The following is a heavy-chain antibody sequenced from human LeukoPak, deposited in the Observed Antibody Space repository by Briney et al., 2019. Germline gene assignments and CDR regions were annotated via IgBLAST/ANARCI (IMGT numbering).Heavy chain of an antibody. CDR3: AKDIYYDSSGVFDY. CDR1: GFTFDDYA. V-gene: IGHV3-9*03. Sequence: GGSLRLSCAASGFTFDDYAMHWVRQAPGKGLEWVSGISWNSGSIGYADSVKGRFTISRDNAKNSLYLQMNSLRAEDMALYYCAKDIYYDSSGVFDYWGQGTLATVSS. D-gene: IGHD3-22*01. CDR2: ISWNSGSI. J-gene: IGHJ4*02.